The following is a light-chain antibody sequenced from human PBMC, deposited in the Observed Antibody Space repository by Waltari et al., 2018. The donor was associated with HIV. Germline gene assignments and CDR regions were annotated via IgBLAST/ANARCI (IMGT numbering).Light chain of an antibody. CDR2: KVS. V-gene: IGKV2-30*01. J-gene: IGKJ4*01. CDR1: QSLVYSDGNTY. Sequence: DVVMTQSPLSLPVTLGQPASISCRSSQSLVYSDGNTYLNWFQQRPGQSPRHLIYKVSNRDSGVPDRFSGSGSGTDFTLKISRVEAEDVGVYYCMQGTYWPLTFGGGTKVEIK. CDR3: MQGTYWPLT.